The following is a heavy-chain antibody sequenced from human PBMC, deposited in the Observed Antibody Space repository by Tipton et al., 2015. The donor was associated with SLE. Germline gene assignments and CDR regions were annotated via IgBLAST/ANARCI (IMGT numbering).Heavy chain of an antibody. CDR3: AKDQGWNWNLGGFFDY. V-gene: IGHV3-33*06. D-gene: IGHD1-1*01. CDR1: GFTFSSYG. Sequence: SLRLSCAASGFTFSSYGMHWVRQAPGKGLEWVAVIWYDGSNKYYADSVKGRFTISRDNSKNTLYLQMNSLRAEDRAVYYCAKDQGWNWNLGGFFDYWGQGSLVTVSS. J-gene: IGHJ4*02. CDR2: IWYDGSNK.